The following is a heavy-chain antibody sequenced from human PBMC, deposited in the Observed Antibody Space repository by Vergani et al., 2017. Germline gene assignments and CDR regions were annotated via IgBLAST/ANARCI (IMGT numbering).Heavy chain of an antibody. D-gene: IGHD3-3*01. CDR1: GYTFTSYY. CDR2: INPSGGST. CDR3: ARDTRSGYSGGGDAFDI. Sequence: QVQLVQSGAEVKKPGASVKVSCKASGYTFTSYYMHWVRQAPGQGLEWMGIINPSGGSTSYAQKFQGRVTMTRDTSTSTVYMELSSLRSGDTAGYYVARDTRSGYSGGGDAFDIWGQGTMVTVSS. V-gene: IGHV1-46*03. J-gene: IGHJ3*02.